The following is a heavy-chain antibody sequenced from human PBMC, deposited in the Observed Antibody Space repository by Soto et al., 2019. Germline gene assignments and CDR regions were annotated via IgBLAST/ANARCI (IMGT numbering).Heavy chain of an antibody. CDR3: ARSSSWYGSLDY. V-gene: IGHV4-59*08. J-gene: IGHJ4*02. D-gene: IGHD6-13*01. CDR1: GGSISSYY. Sequence: PSETLSLTCTVSGGSISSYYWSWIRQPPGKGLEWIGYIYYSGSTNYNPSLKSRVTISVDTSKNQFSLKLSSVTAADTAVYYCARSSSWYGSLDYWGQGTLVTVSS. CDR2: IYYSGST.